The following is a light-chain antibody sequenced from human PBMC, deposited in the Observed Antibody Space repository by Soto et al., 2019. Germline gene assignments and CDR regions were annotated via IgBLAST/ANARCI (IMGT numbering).Light chain of an antibody. CDR2: WAS. CDR1: QSLLYSLNNKNY. J-gene: IGKJ4*01. CDR3: QQYYGAPLT. V-gene: IGKV4-1*01. Sequence: DFVMTQSPDSLAVSLGERATINCKSSQSLLYSLNNKNYLAWYQQKPGQPPKLLIHWASTREYGVPDRFTGSGSGTDFTLTISSLQAEDVAVYYCQQYYGAPLTFGGGTKVEIK.